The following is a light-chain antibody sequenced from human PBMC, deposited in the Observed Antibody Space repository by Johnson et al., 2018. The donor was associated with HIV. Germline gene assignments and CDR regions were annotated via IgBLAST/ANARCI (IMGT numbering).Light chain of an antibody. CDR3: GTWDSSLSAYV. CDR2: ENK. Sequence: QSVLTQPPSVSAAPGQMVSISCSGSSSNIGKNYVSWYQQFPGTAPKLLIHENKKRPSGIPDRFSGSKSGTSATLCITGLQTGDEADYYCGTWDSSLSAYVFGTGTKVTVL. J-gene: IGLJ1*01. CDR1: SSNIGKNY. V-gene: IGLV1-51*02.